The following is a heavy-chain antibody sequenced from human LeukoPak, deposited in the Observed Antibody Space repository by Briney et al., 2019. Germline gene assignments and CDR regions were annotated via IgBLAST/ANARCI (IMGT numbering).Heavy chain of an antibody. CDR2: ISGSDDRR. CDR1: GFTFSSYA. J-gene: IGHJ5*02. Sequence: GGSLRLSCAASGFTFSSYAMSWVRQAPGKGPEWVSGISGSDDRRYYADSVKGRFIISRDNSKNTLYLQMLGLRAEDTAVYYCAKDRYQLPYGWFDPWGQGTLVTVSS. V-gene: IGHV3-23*01. CDR3: AKDRYQLPYGWFDP. D-gene: IGHD2-2*02.